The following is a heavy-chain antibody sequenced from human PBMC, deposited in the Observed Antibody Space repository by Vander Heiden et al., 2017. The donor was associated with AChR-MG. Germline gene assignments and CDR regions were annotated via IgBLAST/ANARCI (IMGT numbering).Heavy chain of an antibody. J-gene: IGHJ4*02. Sequence: QVQLVESGGGEAQPGRSLRLSCAAPGFTFSSYAMHWVRQAPGKGLEWVAVISYDGSNKYYADSVKGRFTISRDNSKNTLYLQMNSLRAEDTAVYYCARGPAATAFDYWGQGTLVTVSS. CDR2: ISYDGSNK. CDR3: ARGPAATAFDY. CDR1: GFTFSSYA. D-gene: IGHD2-2*01. V-gene: IGHV3-30-3*01.